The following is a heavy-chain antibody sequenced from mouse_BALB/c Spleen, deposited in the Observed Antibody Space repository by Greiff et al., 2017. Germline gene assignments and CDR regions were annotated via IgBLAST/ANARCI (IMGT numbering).Heavy chain of an antibody. J-gene: IGHJ4*01. D-gene: IGHD1-1*01. CDR1: GFTFSSYA. CDR2: ISSGGST. CDR3: ARGYGNSLYYAMDY. V-gene: IGHV5-6-5*01. Sequence: EVQLQESGGGLVKPGGSLKLSCAASGFTFSSYAMSWVRQTPEKRLEWVASISSGGSTYYPDSVKGRFTISRDNARNILYLQMSSLRSEDTAMYYCARGYGNSLYYAMDYWGQGTSVTVSS.